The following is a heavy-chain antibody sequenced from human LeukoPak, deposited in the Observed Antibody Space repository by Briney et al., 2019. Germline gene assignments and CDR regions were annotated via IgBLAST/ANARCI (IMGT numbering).Heavy chain of an antibody. Sequence: PGGSLRLSCTGSGFTFSNYGVSWVRQAPGKGLEWVSAISGSGGSTYYADSVKGRFTISRDNSKNTLYLQMNSLRAEDTAVYYCAKAFSFSRRSYYFDYWGQGTLVTVSS. CDR3: AKAFSFSRRSYYFDY. V-gene: IGHV3-23*01. CDR1: GFTFSNYG. D-gene: IGHD2/OR15-2a*01. CDR2: ISGSGGST. J-gene: IGHJ4*02.